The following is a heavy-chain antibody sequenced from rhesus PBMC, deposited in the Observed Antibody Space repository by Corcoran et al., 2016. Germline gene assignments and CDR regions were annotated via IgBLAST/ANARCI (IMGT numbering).Heavy chain of an antibody. D-gene: IGHD3-16*01. J-gene: IGHJ4*01. Sequence: QLQLQESGPGLVKPSETPSLTCAVSGGSISGYWLSWIRQPPGKGLEGIGRIDCSGSHEYNPSLKSRVTISRDTSKNQFSLKLSAVTAADTAVYYCARGWDSGSYYYPKLFDYWGQGVLVTVSS. V-gene: IGHV4-160*01. CDR1: GGSISGYW. CDR3: ARGWDSGSYYYPKLFDY. CDR2: IDCSGSH.